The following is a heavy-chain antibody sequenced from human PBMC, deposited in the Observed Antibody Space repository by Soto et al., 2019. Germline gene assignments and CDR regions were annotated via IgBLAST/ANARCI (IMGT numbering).Heavy chain of an antibody. Sequence: SVKVSCKASGGTFSSYAISWVRQAPGQGLEWMGGIIPIFGTANYAQKFQGGVTITADESTSTAYMELSGLRSEDTAVYYCARDQSSRDYYYGMDVWGQGTTVTVSS. J-gene: IGHJ6*02. CDR2: IIPIFGTA. D-gene: IGHD6-13*01. CDR3: ARDQSSRDYYYGMDV. CDR1: GGTFSSYA. V-gene: IGHV1-69*13.